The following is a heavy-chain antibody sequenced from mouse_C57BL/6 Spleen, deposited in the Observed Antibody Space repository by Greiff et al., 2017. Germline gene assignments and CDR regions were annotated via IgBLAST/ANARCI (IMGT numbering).Heavy chain of an antibody. CDR3: ARLDSSDY. Sequence: DVKLVESGGDLVKPGGSLKLSCAASGFTFSSYGMSWVRQTPDKRLEWVATISSGGSYTYYPDSVKGRFAISRDNAKITLYLQMSSLKAEDTAVNYSARLDSSDYWGQGTLVTVSA. V-gene: IGHV5-6*02. CDR2: ISSGGSYT. CDR1: GFTFSSYG. J-gene: IGHJ3*01. D-gene: IGHD3-2*01.